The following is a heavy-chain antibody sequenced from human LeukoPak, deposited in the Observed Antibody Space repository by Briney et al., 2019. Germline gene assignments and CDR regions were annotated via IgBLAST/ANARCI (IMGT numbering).Heavy chain of an antibody. CDR3: ARDGRSGYEDL. V-gene: IGHV4-59*01. CDR1: DGSINGYY. J-gene: IGHJ4*02. D-gene: IGHD5-12*01. Sequence: SETLSLTCTVSDGSINGYYWSWIRQPPGKGLDWIGYMYSGGTTNYSPSLKSRVTISEDMSKNQFSLKLTSVTAADTAIYYCARDGRSGYEDLWGPGTLVTVSS. CDR2: MYSGGTT.